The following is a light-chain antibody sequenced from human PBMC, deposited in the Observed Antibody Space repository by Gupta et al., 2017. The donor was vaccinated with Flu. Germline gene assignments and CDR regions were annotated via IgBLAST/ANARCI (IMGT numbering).Light chain of an antibody. Sequence: DIVLTQSPLSLPVTPGQPASISCRSSQSLLNISGVTYLTWYRQKPGQSPQLLIYLTSKRASGVPRRFSGSGAGKDFTRKISRVEAEDVGVYYCLRVLQRPYSFGQGTKLEIK. CDR2: LTS. CDR3: LRVLQRPYS. J-gene: IGKJ2*03. V-gene: IGKV2-28*01. CDR1: QSLLNISGVTY.